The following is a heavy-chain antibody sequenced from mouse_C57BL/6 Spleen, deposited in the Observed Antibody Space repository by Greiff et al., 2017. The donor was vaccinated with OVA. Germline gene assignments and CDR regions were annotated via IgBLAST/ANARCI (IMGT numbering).Heavy chain of an antibody. CDR2: IDPSDSYT. Sequence: QVQLQQPGAELVRPGTSVKLSCKASGYTFTSYWMHWVKQRPGQGLEWIGVIDPSDSYTNYNQKFKGKATLTVDTSSSTAYMQLSSLTSEDSAVYYCARENYYRSDYWGQGTTLTVSS. D-gene: IGHD1-1*01. CDR1: GYTFTSYW. J-gene: IGHJ2*01. CDR3: ARENYYRSDY. V-gene: IGHV1-59*01.